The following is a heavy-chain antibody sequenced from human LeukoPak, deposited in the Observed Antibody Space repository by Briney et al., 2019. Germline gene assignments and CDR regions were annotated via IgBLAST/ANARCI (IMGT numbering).Heavy chain of an antibody. V-gene: IGHV3-13*01. CDR3: ARDPGFRAFDV. CDR1: GFTFSSYD. J-gene: IGHJ3*01. CDR2: IGTAGDT. Sequence: GGSLRLSRAASGFTFSSYDMHWVRQATGKGLEWVSAIGTAGDTYYPGSVKGRFTISRENAKNSLYLQMNSLRAGDTAVYYCARDPGFRAFDVWGQGTMVTVSS. D-gene: IGHD3-9*01.